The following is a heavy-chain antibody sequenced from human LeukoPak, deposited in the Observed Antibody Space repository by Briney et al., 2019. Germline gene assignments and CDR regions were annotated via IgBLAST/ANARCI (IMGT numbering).Heavy chain of an antibody. CDR3: ARATYSSSWYGKAYYDY. D-gene: IGHD6-13*01. V-gene: IGHV4-39*07. CDR1: GGSISSSSYY. Sequence: SETLSLTCTVSGGSISSSSYYWGWIRQPPGKGLEWIGSIYYSGSTYYNPSLKSRVTISVDTSKNQFSLKLSSVTAADTAVYYCARATYSSSWYGKAYYDYWGQGTLV. CDR2: IYYSGST. J-gene: IGHJ4*02.